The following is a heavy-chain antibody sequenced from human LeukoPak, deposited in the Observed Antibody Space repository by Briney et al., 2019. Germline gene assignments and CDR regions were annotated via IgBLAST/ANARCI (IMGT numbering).Heavy chain of an antibody. V-gene: IGHV4-59*01. CDR2: IYYSGST. CDR1: GGSNSSYY. D-gene: IGHD6-19*01. Sequence: SETLSLTCTVSGGSNSSYYWSWIRQPPGKGLEWIGYIYYSGSTNYNPSLKSRVTISVDTSKNQFSLKLSSVTAADTAVYYCARGLIAVPNAAHYFDYWGQGTLVTVSS. J-gene: IGHJ4*02. CDR3: ARGLIAVPNAAHYFDY.